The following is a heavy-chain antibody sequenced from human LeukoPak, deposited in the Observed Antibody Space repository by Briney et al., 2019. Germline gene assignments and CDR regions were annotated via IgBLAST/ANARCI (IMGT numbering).Heavy chain of an antibody. J-gene: IGHJ6*02. CDR1: GFTFSSYV. D-gene: IGHD6-6*01. Sequence: GGSLRLSCAAAGFTFSSYVMTWVRQAPGKGLEWVSSVSGMGTNTYYADSVEGRFTISRDNSKNTLYLQMNSLRAEDTAVYYCAKYSSSSNYYYGMDVWGQGTTITVSS. CDR3: AKYSSSSNYYYGMDV. V-gene: IGHV3-23*01. CDR2: VSGMGTNT.